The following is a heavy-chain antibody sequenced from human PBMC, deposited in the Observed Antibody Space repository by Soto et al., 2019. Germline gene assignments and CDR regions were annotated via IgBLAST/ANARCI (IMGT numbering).Heavy chain of an antibody. V-gene: IGHV4-39*01. CDR1: GDSGGFISSSSYH. CDR2: IYYSGST. J-gene: IGHJ4*02. D-gene: IGHD2-8*01. CDR3: VRGYCTNGVCHHFDY. Sequence: SETLSLTCTVSGDSGGFISSSSYHWGWIRQPQGKGLEWIGSIYYSGSTYYNPSLKSRVTISVDTSKNQFSLKLSSVTAADTAVYYCVRGYCTNGVCHHFDYWGQGTLVTVSS.